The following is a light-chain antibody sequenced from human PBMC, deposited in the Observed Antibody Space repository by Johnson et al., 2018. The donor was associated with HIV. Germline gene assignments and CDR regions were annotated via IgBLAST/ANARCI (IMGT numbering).Light chain of an antibody. CDR2: DNN. J-gene: IGLJ1*01. V-gene: IGLV1-51*02. Sequence: QSVLTQPPSVSAAPGQKVIISCSGSSSNIGNNYVSWYQQLPGTAPKLLIYDNNRRPSGVPDRFSGSKSAASATLDIPGLQTGDEGDYYCATWYAILSVNVCGPGNKVTGL. CDR3: ATWYAILSVNV. CDR1: SSNIGNNY.